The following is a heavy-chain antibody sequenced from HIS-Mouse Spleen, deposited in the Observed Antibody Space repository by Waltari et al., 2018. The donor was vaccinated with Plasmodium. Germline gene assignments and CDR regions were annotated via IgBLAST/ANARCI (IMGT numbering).Heavy chain of an antibody. CDR2: IKQDGSEK. D-gene: IGHD6-13*01. Sequence: EVQLVESAGGLVQPGGSMRLSCAASGLPFSSYWMSWVRQAPGKGLEWVANIKQDGSEKYYVDSVKGRFTISRDNAKNALYLQMNSLRAEDTAVYYCASSWYWYFDLWGRGTLVTVSS. J-gene: IGHJ2*01. CDR3: ASSWYWYFDL. CDR1: GLPFSSYW. V-gene: IGHV3-7*01.